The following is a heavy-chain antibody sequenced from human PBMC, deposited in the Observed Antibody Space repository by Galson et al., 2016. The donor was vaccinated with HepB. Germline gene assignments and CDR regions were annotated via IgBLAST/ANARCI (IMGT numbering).Heavy chain of an antibody. J-gene: IGHJ4*02. CDR3: AREAAEAAACLDY. V-gene: IGHV3-33*01. D-gene: IGHD6-19*01. Sequence: SLRLSCAASGFIFSSYGMHWVRQAPGKGPEWLAVTWYDGSNKYYADSVKGRFTISRDNSKNTLYLQMNSLRDEDTAVYYCAREAAEAAACLDYWGQGALVTVSS. CDR2: TWYDGSNK. CDR1: GFIFSSYG.